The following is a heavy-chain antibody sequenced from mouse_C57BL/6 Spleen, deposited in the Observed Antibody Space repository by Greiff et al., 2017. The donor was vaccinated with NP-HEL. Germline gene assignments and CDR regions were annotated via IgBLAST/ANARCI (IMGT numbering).Heavy chain of an antibody. V-gene: IGHV1-81*01. Sequence: QVQLQQSGAELARPGASVKLSCKASGYTFTSYGISWVKQRTGQGLEWIGEIYPRSGNTYYNEKFKGKATLTADKSSSTAYMELRSLTSEDSAVYFCAKITTVVAFPFDYWGQGTTLTVSS. CDR1: GYTFTSYG. J-gene: IGHJ2*01. D-gene: IGHD1-1*01. CDR3: AKITTVVAFPFDY. CDR2: IYPRSGNT.